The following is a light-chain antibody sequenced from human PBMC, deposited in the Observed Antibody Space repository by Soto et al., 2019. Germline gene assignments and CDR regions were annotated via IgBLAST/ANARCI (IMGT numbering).Light chain of an antibody. Sequence: IQLTQSPSSLSASVGDSVTVTCRASQSINLYLNWYQQKPGKAPTLLIYGASTLQSGVPSRFSGSGSRTDFTLTISSLQTEDFATYYCQQSYRSPYTFGQGTKLEI. CDR3: QQSYRSPYT. J-gene: IGKJ2*01. CDR1: QSINLY. CDR2: GAS. V-gene: IGKV1-39*01.